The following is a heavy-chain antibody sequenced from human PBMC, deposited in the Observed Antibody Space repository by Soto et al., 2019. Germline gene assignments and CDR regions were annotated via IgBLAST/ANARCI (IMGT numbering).Heavy chain of an antibody. D-gene: IGHD3-3*01. J-gene: IGHJ6*02. CDR2: INHSGST. V-gene: IGHV4-34*01. CDR1: GGSFSGYY. Sequence: PSETLSLTCAVYGGSFSGYYWSWIRQPPGKGLEWIGEINHSGSTNYNPSLKSRVTISVDTSKNQFSLKLSSVSAADTAVYYCARGLRGDFWSGYYFYYYYGMDVWGQGTTVTVSS. CDR3: ARGLRGDFWSGYYFYYYYGMDV.